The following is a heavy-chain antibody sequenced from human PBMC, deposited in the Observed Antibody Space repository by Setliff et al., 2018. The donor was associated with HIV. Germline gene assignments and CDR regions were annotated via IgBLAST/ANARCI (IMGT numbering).Heavy chain of an antibody. J-gene: IGHJ6*03. CDR2: MHPHSGNT. Sequence: ASVKVSCKASSEYTFTNFNINWVRQAPGQGLEWMGWMHPHSGNTDYTQKLQGRVTMTRNTSISTAYMELSSLRSEDTAVYYCASYYGSGANYPYYYYMDVWGKGTTVTVSS. CDR1: SEYTFTNFN. V-gene: IGHV1-8*02. CDR3: ASYYGSGANYPYYYYMDV. D-gene: IGHD3-10*01.